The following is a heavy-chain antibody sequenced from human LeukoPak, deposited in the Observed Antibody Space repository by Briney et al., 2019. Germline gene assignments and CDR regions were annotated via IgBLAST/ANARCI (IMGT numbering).Heavy chain of an antibody. Sequence: GGSLRLSCAASGFTFSNAWMSWVRQAPGKGLEWVGRIKSKTDGGTTDYAAPVKGRFTISRDDSKNTLYLQMNSLKTEATAVYYCTTALFWTGEVDYWGQGTLVTVSS. J-gene: IGHJ4*02. CDR1: GFTFSNAW. CDR2: IKSKTDGGTT. D-gene: IGHD3/OR15-3a*01. CDR3: TTALFWTGEVDY. V-gene: IGHV3-15*01.